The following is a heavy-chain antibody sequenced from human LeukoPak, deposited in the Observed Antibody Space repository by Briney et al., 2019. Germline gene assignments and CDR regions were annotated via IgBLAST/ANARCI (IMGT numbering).Heavy chain of an antibody. D-gene: IGHD3-9*01. CDR3: TTDYDVYYDNYFDY. CDR2: IKSKTDGGTT. J-gene: IGHJ4*02. V-gene: IGHV3-15*01. Sequence: AGGSLRLSCAASGFTFSNAWMSWVRQAPGKGLECVGRIKSKTDGGTTDYAAPVKGRFTISRDDSKNTLYLQMNSLKTEDTAVYYCTTDYDVYYDNYFDYWGQGTLVTVSS. CDR1: GFTFSNAW.